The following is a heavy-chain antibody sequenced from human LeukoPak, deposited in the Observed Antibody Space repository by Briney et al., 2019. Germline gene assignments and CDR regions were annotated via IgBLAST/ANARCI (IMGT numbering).Heavy chain of an antibody. CDR1: GFTFDYYY. V-gene: IGHV3-11*01. J-gene: IGHJ4*02. D-gene: IGHD3-10*01. CDR2: ISSSRRTM. CDR3: ARVGPYFDLDN. Sequence: PGGSLRLSCAASGFTFDYYYMTWIRQAPGKGLEWVSYISSSRRTMFYADSVKGRFTVSRGNAKNSLYLQMNALRAEDTAVYYCARVGPYFDLDNWGQGTLATVSS.